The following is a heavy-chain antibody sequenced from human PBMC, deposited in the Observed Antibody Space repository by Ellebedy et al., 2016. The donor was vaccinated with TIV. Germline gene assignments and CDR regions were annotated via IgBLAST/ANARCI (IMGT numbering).Heavy chain of an antibody. CDR3: ARRSSSSTIYGMDV. D-gene: IGHD6-13*01. CDR1: GYTFTDYY. Sequence: ASVKVSXXASGYTFTDYYMHWVRQAPGQGLEWMGWINPSSGGTNYAQEFQGRVTMTSDTSIRTAYMELSRLRSDDTALYYCARRSSSSTIYGMDVWGQGTTVTVSS. V-gene: IGHV1-2*02. J-gene: IGHJ6*02. CDR2: INPSSGGT.